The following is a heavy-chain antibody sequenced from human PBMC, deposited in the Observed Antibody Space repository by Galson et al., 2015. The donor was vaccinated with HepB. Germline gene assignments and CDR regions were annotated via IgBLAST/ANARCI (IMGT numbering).Heavy chain of an antibody. J-gene: IGHJ4*02. CDR2: ISGSGGST. CDR1: GFTFSSYA. Sequence: SLRLSCAASGFTFSSYAMSWVRQAPGKGLEWVSVISGSGGSTDYADSVKGRFTISRDNSKNTLNLQMNSLRAEDTAVYYCAKFRGTTGTAIDYWGQGTLVTVPS. CDR3: AKFRGTTGTAIDY. V-gene: IGHV3-23*01. D-gene: IGHD1-1*01.